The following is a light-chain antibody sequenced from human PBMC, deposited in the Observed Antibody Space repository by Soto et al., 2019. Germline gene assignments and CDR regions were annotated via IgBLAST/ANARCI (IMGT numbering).Light chain of an antibody. CDR1: QSVSSSY. Sequence: EIVLTQSPGTLSLSPGERATLSCRATQSVSSSYLAWYPQKPGQAPRLLIYGASSRATGIPARFSGSGSGTDFNLTSSRLEPEVFAVYYCQQYGSSPLYTLGPGTKLEIK. CDR2: GAS. J-gene: IGKJ2*01. V-gene: IGKV3-20*01. CDR3: QQYGSSPLYT.